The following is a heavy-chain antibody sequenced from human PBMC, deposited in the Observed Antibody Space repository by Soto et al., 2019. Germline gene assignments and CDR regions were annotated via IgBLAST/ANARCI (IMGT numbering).Heavy chain of an antibody. V-gene: IGHV4-59*01. J-gene: IGHJ4*02. CDR1: GGSIGTYH. D-gene: IGHD3-3*01. Sequence: PSETLSLTCTVSGGSIGTYHWSWIRQPPGKGLEWIGFMYYSANTNYNPSLKSRVTISVDTSKNQFSLKLTSVTAADTAVYFCARYDFWSGYFDYWGQGALVTVS. CDR3: ARYDFWSGYFDY. CDR2: MYYSANT.